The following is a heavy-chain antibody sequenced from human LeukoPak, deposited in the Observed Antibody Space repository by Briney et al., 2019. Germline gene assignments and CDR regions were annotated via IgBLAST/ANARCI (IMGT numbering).Heavy chain of an antibody. V-gene: IGHV3-21*01. CDR1: GFTFSSYS. CDR3: ARASRDGYNGFDY. CDR2: ISSSSSYI. J-gene: IGHJ4*02. D-gene: IGHD5-24*01. Sequence: GGSLRLSCAASGFTFSSYSMNWVRQAPGKGLEWVSSISSSSSYICYADSVKGRFTISRDNAKNSLYLQMNSLRAEDTAVYYCARASRDGYNGFDYWGQGTLVTVSS.